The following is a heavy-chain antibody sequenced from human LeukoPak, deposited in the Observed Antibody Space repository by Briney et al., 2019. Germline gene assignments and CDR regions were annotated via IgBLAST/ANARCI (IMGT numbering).Heavy chain of an antibody. CDR2: ISGRGVTT. CDR3: AKGGMTTVTTDAFDI. Sequence: GGSLRLSCAASGFTFSNYAMIWVRQAPGKGLEWVSGISGRGVTTYFADSVEGRFTISRDNSKNTLYLQMNSLRAEDTAVYYCAKGGMTTVTTDAFDIWGQGTMVTVSS. J-gene: IGHJ3*02. V-gene: IGHV3-23*01. CDR1: GFTFSNYA. D-gene: IGHD4-17*01.